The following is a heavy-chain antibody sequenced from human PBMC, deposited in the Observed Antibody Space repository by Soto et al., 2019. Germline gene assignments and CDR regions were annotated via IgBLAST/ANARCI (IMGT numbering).Heavy chain of an antibody. V-gene: IGHV1-18*01. CDR3: ARVRFGDPFDY. J-gene: IGHJ4*02. CDR1: GYRFPSYG. D-gene: IGHD3-16*01. Sequence: QVQLVQSGPEVKKPGASVKVSCKVSGYRFPSYGINWVRQAPGQGLEWVGWVNPDNHNTNYAQNFQHRVSLTTDTSTNTASLELRGLRSDDTAVYYCARVRFGDPFDYWGQGTLVTVSS. CDR2: VNPDNHNT.